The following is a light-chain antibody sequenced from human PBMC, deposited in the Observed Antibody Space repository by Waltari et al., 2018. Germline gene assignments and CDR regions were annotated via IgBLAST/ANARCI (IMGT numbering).Light chain of an antibody. CDR3: CSYASSSPRLI. CDR1: YSNVGSYDL. CDR2: DVL. J-gene: IGLJ2*01. Sequence: QSALTQPASVSGSLGQSISISCSGTYSNVGSYDLVSWYHQRPGEAPKLLIYDVLNRPSGISNRFSGSKSGNAASLTISALQPEDEGTYYCCSYASSSPRLIFGGGTELSVL. V-gene: IGLV2-23*02.